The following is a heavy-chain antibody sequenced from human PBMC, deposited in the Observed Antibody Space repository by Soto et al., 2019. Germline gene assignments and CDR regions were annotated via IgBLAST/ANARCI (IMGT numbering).Heavy chain of an antibody. J-gene: IGHJ4*02. V-gene: IGHV3-23*01. CDR2: TSYNGTDT. D-gene: IGHD3-10*01. CDR3: AKDMGRAYWDFDY. CDR1: GFTFSTYW. Sequence: GGSLRLSCEASGFTFSTYWMSWVRQAPGKGLEWVSTTSYNGTDTYYGDSVRGRFTFSRDNSKNMLYLQMNSLTAGDTAVYYCAKDMGRAYWDFDYWGQGTLVTVSS.